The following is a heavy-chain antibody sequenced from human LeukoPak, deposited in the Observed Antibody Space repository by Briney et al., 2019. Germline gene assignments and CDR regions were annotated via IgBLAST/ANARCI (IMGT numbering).Heavy chain of an antibody. V-gene: IGHV3-74*01. CDR2: IRSDGSDT. Sequence: GGSLRLSCAASGFTFSSYSMNWVRQAPGEVLVWVSRIRSDGSDTRYAESVKGRFTISRDNAKNTLYLQMNSLRAEDTAVYYCARDWFHAIDYWGQGTLVTVSS. D-gene: IGHD2/OR15-2a*01. CDR1: GFTFSSYS. CDR3: ARDWFHAIDY. J-gene: IGHJ4*02.